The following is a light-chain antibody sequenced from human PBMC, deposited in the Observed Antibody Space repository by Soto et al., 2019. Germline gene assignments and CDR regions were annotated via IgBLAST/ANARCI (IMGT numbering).Light chain of an antibody. V-gene: IGKV3-20*01. CDR2: GAS. CDR1: QSVTSSS. CDR3: LHYGTSSRT. J-gene: IGKJ1*01. Sequence: EVVLTQSPDTLSLSPGERATLSCRASQSVTSSSLAWYQQKPGQAPRLLIYGASSRATGVPDRFSGSGSVTDFTLTISRLEPEDFAVYYCLHYGTSSRTFGQGTKAEI.